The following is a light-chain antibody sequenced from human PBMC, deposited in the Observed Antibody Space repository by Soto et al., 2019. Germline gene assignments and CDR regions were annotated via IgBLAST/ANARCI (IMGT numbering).Light chain of an antibody. V-gene: IGLV2-14*03. CDR2: DVN. Sequence: QSALTQPASVSGSPGQSITISCTGTSSDVGRYNYVSWYQQHPGKAPRLIIYDVNNRPSGVSDRFSGSKSGSTASLTISGLQAEDEADYYCDSYTTTSTPWLFGGGTKLTVL. CDR3: DSYTTTSTPWL. CDR1: SSDVGRYNY. J-gene: IGLJ3*02.